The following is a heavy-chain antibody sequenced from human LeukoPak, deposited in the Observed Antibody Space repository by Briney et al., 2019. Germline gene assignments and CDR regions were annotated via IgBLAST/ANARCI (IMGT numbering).Heavy chain of an antibody. D-gene: IGHD2-2*03. CDR1: GFTFRSYW. CDR3: ARALGSADDY. V-gene: IGHV3-74*01. CDR2: MNSDGSST. Sequence: PGGSLRLSCVASGFTFRSYWMHWVRHAPGKGLVWVSRMNSDGSSTSYADSVKGRFTISRDNAKNTLYLQMNSLRAEDTAVYYCARALGSADDYWGQGTLVTVSS. J-gene: IGHJ4*02.